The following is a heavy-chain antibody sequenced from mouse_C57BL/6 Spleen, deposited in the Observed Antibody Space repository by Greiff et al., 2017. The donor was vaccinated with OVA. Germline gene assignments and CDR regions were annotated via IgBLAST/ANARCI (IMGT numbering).Heavy chain of an antibody. Sequence: VKLQESGPGLVQPSQSLSITCTVSGFSLTSYGVHWVRQSPGKGLEWLGVIWSGGSPDYNAAFISRLSISKDNSKSQVFFKMNSLKADDTAVYYCAREDYDQAWFAYWGQGTLVTVSA. V-gene: IGHV2-2*01. D-gene: IGHD2-4*01. CDR3: AREDYDQAWFAY. CDR1: GFSLTSYG. J-gene: IGHJ3*01. CDR2: IWSGGSP.